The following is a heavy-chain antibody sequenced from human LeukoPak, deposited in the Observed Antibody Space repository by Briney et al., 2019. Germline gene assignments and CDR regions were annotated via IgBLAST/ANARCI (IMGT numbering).Heavy chain of an antibody. CDR1: GYTFTGYY. Sequence: ASVKVSCKASGYTFTGYYIHWVRQAPGQGLEWMGWINPNSGGTNYAQKFQGRVTMTRDTSISTAYMELSRLRSDDTAVYNCARDTGMAIMGVWFDPWGQGTLVTVSS. J-gene: IGHJ5*02. V-gene: IGHV1-2*02. CDR3: ARDTGMAIMGVWFDP. D-gene: IGHD5-24*01. CDR2: INPNSGGT.